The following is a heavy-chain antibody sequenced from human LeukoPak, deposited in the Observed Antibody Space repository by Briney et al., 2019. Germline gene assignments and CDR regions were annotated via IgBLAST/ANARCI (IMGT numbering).Heavy chain of an antibody. CDR1: GFAFSSNW. J-gene: IGHJ1*01. D-gene: IGHD3-3*01. V-gene: IGHV3-7*01. CDR3: ARDRSASAPTPYF. CDR2: IKQDGSDK. Sequence: GGSLRLSCEASGFAFSSNWMSWVRQAPGKGLEWVANIKQDGSDKYYVDSVKGRFTISRDNAKNSLYLQMNSLRAEDTAVYYCARDRSASAPTPYF.